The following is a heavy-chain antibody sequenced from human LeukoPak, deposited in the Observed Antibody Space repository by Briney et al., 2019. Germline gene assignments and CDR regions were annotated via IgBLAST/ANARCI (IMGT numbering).Heavy chain of an antibody. V-gene: IGHV1-69*13. J-gene: IGHJ4*02. D-gene: IGHD3-22*01. CDR1: GGTFSSYA. CDR3: ARDISGYYYGEFDY. CDR2: IIPIFGTA. Sequence: GASVKVSCKASGGTFSSYAISWVRQAPGQGLEWMGGIIPIFGTANYAQKFQGRVTITADESTSTAYMELSSLRSEDTAVYYCARDISGYYYGEFDYWGQGTLVTVSS.